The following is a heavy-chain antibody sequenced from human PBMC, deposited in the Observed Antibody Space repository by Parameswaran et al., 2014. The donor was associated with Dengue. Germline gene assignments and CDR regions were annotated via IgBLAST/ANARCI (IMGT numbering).Heavy chain of an antibody. J-gene: IGHJ4*02. V-gene: IGHV1-69*02. CDR2: IIPILGIA. D-gene: IGHD4-17*01. CDR3: ATRAARDYGDYAVDY. Sequence: VRQMPGKGLEWMGRIIPILGIANYAQKFQGRVTITADKSTSTAYMELSSLRSEDTAVYYCATRAARDYGDYAVDYWGQGTLVTVSS.